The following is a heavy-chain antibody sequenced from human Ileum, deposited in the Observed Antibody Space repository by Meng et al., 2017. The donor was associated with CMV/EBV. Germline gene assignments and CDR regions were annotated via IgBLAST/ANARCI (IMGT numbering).Heavy chain of an antibody. CDR3: VRGGSSGTLKYFDY. CDR1: GFTFSSYE. V-gene: IGHV3-48*03. CDR2: ISASTSAI. Sequence: GGSLRLSCAASGFTFSSYEMNWVRQIPGKGLEWISYISASTSAIYYAASVKGRFTISRDNVKNSLYLLMESLRADDTAIYYCVRGGSSGTLKYFDYWGQGALVTVSS. D-gene: IGHD3-3*01. J-gene: IGHJ4*02.